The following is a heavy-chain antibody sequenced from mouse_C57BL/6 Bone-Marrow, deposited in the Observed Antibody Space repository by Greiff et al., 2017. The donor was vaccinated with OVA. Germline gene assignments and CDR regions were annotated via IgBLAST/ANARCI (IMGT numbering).Heavy chain of an antibody. J-gene: IGHJ2*01. CDR1: GFTFSDAW. CDR2: IRNKANNHAT. V-gene: IGHV6-6*01. D-gene: IGHD2-4*01. Sequence: EVQGVESGGGLVQPGGSMKLSCAASGFTFSDAWMDWVRQSPEKGLEWVAEIRNKANNHATYYAESVKGRFTISRDDSKSSVYLQMNSLRAEDTGIYYCTRQGLRRGRYYFDYWGQGTTLTVSS. CDR3: TRQGLRRGRYYFDY.